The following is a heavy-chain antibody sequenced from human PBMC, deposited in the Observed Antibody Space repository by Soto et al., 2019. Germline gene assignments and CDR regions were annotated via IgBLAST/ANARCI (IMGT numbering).Heavy chain of an antibody. D-gene: IGHD2-21*01. CDR2: IYPGDSDT. CDR1: GYRFSNYW. Sequence: PGESLKISCNGSGYRFSNYWIGWVRQMPGKGLEWMGIIYPGDSDTRYSPSFQGQVTMSADKSISTAYLQWSSLKASDTAMYYCASRGAYSGTAYYWGQGTLVTVYS. V-gene: IGHV5-51*01. CDR3: ASRGAYSGTAYY. J-gene: IGHJ4*02.